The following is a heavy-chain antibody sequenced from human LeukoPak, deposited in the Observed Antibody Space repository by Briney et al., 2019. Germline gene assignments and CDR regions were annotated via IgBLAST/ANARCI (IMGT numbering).Heavy chain of an antibody. CDR3: ARMERIDY. J-gene: IGHJ4*02. CDR1: GFTFSSYS. CDR2: ISSSSSTI. V-gene: IGHV3-48*01. Sequence: AGGSLRLSCAASGFTFSSYSMNWVRQAPGKGLEWVSYISSSSSTIYYADSVKGRSTISRDNAKNSLYLQMNSLRAEDTAVYYCARMERIDYWGQGTLVTVSS. D-gene: IGHD1-26*01.